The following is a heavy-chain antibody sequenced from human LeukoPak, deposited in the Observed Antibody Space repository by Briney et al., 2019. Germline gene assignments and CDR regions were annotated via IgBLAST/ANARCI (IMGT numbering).Heavy chain of an antibody. D-gene: IGHD6-19*01. CDR3: ARGLIAVSFDY. V-gene: IGHV4-4*07. CDR2: IYTSGST. Sequence: SETLSLTCTVSGGSISTYYWSWIRQPPGKGLEWIGRIYTSGSTNYNPSLKSRVAMSVDTSKNQFSLKLSSVTAADTAVYYCARGLIAVSFDYWGQGTLVTVSS. CDR1: GGSISTYY. J-gene: IGHJ4*02.